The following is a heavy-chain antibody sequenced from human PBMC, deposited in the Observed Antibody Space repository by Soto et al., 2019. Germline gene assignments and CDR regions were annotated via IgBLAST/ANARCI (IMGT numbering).Heavy chain of an antibody. V-gene: IGHV4-34*01. D-gene: IGHD5-12*01. CDR3: AGNIVATISSFDY. Sequence: SETLSLTCAVYGESFSGYYWSWIRQPPGKGLEWIGEINHSGSTNYNPSLKSRVTMSVDTSKIQFSLKLSSVTAADTAMYYCAGNIVATISSFDYWGQGTLVTVS. CDR1: GESFSGYY. J-gene: IGHJ4*02. CDR2: INHSGST.